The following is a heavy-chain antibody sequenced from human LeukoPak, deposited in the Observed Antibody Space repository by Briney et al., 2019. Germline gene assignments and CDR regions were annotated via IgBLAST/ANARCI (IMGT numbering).Heavy chain of an antibody. CDR3: AREGPIVVVPAATDPDAFDI. CDR2: INPSGGST. Sequence: ASVKVSCKASGYTFTSYYMHWVRQAPGQGLEWMGIINPSGGSTSYAQKFQGRVTMTRDTSTSTVYMELSSLSSEDTAVYYCAREGPIVVVPAATDPDAFDIWGQGTMVTVSS. CDR1: GYTFTSYY. D-gene: IGHD2-2*01. V-gene: IGHV1-46*01. J-gene: IGHJ3*02.